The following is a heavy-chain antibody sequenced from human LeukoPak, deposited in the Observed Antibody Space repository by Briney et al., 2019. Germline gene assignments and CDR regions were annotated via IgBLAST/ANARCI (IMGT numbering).Heavy chain of an antibody. CDR3: AKDSRSLPFDY. D-gene: IGHD2-15*01. CDR1: GFTFSVSG. CDR2: IRSDGYTK. J-gene: IGHJ4*02. Sequence: PGGSLRLSCAASGFTFSVSGMHWVRQAPGKGLEWVAFIRSDGYTKYYADSVKGRFTISRDNSKNTLYLQMSSLRAEGTAVYYCAKDSRSLPFDYWGQGTLVTVSS. V-gene: IGHV3-30*02.